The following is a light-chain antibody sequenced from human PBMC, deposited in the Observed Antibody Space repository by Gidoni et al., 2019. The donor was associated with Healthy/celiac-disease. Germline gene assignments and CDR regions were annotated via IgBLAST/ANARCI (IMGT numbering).Light chain of an antibody. CDR2: AAS. V-gene: IGKV1-39*01. CDR1: QSISSY. CDR3: QQSYSTPCT. Sequence: DIQMTQSPSSLSASVGDRVTITCRASQSISSYLNWYQQKPGKAPKLLIYAASSLQSGVPSSFSSSGSATYFTLTISILQPEDFATYYCQQSYSTPCTFGQGTKVEIK. J-gene: IGKJ1*01.